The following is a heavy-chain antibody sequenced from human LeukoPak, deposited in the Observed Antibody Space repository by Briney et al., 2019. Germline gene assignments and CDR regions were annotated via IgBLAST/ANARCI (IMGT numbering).Heavy chain of an antibody. V-gene: IGHV4-59*01. Sequence: PSETLSLXCTVSGGSNSSYYWSWIRQPPGKGLEWIGYIYYSGSTNYNPSLKSRITISVDTSKNQFSLKLSSVTAADTAVYYCARDPRDYYGSGSYRAFDIWGQGTMVTVSS. CDR2: IYYSGST. CDR1: GGSNSSYY. D-gene: IGHD3-10*01. J-gene: IGHJ3*02. CDR3: ARDPRDYYGSGSYRAFDI.